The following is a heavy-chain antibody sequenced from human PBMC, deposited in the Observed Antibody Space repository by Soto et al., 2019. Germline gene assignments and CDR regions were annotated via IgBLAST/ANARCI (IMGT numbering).Heavy chain of an antibody. V-gene: IGHV4-39*01. CDR1: GGSISSSSYY. Sequence: SETLSLTCTVSGGSISSSSYYWGWIRQPPGKGLEWIGSIYYSGSTYYNPSLKSRVTISVDTSKNQFSLKLSSVTAADTAVYYCARHGSIAAAGTLSSFDYWGQGTLVTVSS. D-gene: IGHD6-13*01. J-gene: IGHJ4*02. CDR2: IYYSGST. CDR3: ARHGSIAAAGTLSSFDY.